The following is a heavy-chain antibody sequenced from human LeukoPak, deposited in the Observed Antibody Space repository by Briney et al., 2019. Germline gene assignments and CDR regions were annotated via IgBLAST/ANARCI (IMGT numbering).Heavy chain of an antibody. CDR2: ISSSSSTI. CDR1: GFTFSSYS. Sequence: PGGSLRLSCAASGFTFSSYSMNWVRQAPGKGLEWVSYISSSSSTIYYADSVKGRFTISRDNAKNSPYLQMNSLRAEDTAVYYCARDQEAVAGPYFDYWGQGTLVTVSS. CDR3: ARDQEAVAGPYFDY. D-gene: IGHD6-19*01. J-gene: IGHJ4*02. V-gene: IGHV3-48*04.